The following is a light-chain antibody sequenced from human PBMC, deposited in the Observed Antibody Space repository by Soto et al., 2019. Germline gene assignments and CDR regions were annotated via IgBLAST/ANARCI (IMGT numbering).Light chain of an antibody. J-gene: IGLJ1*01. CDR2: EVN. CDR3: SAHGGTNPYV. Sequence: QSALTQPPSASGSPGQSVAISCTGTASDIGGYNFVSWYQQHPGKAPKLMIYEVNKRPSGVPDRFSGSKSGNTASLTVSGLQAEAEADYYCSAHGGTNPYVFGTGTKVTVL. CDR1: ASDIGGYNF. V-gene: IGLV2-8*01.